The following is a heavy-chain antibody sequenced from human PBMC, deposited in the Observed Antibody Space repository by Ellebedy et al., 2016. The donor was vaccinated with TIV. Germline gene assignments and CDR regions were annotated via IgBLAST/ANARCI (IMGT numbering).Heavy chain of an antibody. CDR3: TRAPHGGTDY. D-gene: IGHD3-10*01. CDR1: GFSLSSFY. CDR2: IDHAGSET. V-gene: IGHV3-7*03. J-gene: IGHJ4*02. Sequence: GESLKISCAASGFSLSSFYMSWVRQAPGKGLESVANIDHAGSETYYVESVKGRFTISRDNAKNSLYLQMNSLRAEDTAVYFCTRAPHGGTDYWGQGTLVTVSS.